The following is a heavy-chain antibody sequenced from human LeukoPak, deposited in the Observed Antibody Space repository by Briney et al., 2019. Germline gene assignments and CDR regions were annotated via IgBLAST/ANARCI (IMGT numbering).Heavy chain of an antibody. D-gene: IGHD3-10*01. V-gene: IGHV3-23*01. CDR2: ISGSGGST. J-gene: IGHJ4*02. CDR3: AKDPLWYYGSGSRGPDY. Sequence: GGSLRLSCAASGFTFSRYDMSWVRQAPGKGLEWVSAISGSGGSTYYADSVKGRFTISRDNSKNMVYLQMNSLRAEDTAVYYCAKDPLWYYGSGSRGPDYWGQGTLVTVSS. CDR1: GFTFSRYD.